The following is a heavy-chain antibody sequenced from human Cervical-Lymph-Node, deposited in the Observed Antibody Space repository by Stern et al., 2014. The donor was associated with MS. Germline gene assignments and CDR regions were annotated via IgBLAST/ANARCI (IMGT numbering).Heavy chain of an antibody. CDR1: GGSISSSSYY. V-gene: IGHV4-39*01. D-gene: IGHD5-18*01. CDR3: ARHRVDTAMVTSYYYYYGMDV. Sequence: VQLEESGPGLVKPSETLSLTCTVSGGSISSSSYYWGWIRQPPGKGLEWIGSIYYSGSTYYNPSLKSRVTISVDTSKNQFSLKLSSGTAADTAVYYCARHRVDTAMVTSYYYYYGMDVWGQGTTVTVSS. CDR2: IYYSGST. J-gene: IGHJ6*02.